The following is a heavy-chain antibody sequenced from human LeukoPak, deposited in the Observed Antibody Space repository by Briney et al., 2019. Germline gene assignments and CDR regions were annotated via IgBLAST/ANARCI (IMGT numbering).Heavy chain of an antibody. J-gene: IGHJ6*02. Sequence: SETLSLTCAVYGGSFSGYYWSWIRQPPGKGLEWIGEINHSGSTNYNPSLKSRVTISVDTSKNQFSLKLSSVTAADTAVYYCARGRFWSGYLAYYYYYGMDVWGQGTTVTVSS. CDR2: INHSGST. V-gene: IGHV4-34*01. CDR1: GGSFSGYY. D-gene: IGHD3-3*01. CDR3: ARGRFWSGYLAYYYYYGMDV.